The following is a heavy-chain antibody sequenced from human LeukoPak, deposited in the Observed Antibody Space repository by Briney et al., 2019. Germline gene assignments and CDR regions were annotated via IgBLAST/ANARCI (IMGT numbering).Heavy chain of an antibody. CDR3: ARDVIVEFLHYSYANAFDI. CDR2: TYYRSKWYN. Sequence: SPTLSLTCAISGDSVSSNSAAWNWIRQSPSRGLEWLGRTYYRSKWYNDYAVSVKSRITINPDTSKNQFSLQLNSVTPEDTAVYYCARDVIVEFLHYSYANAFDIWGQGTMVTVSS. D-gene: IGHD2-21*01. V-gene: IGHV6-1*01. CDR1: GDSVSSNSAA. J-gene: IGHJ3*02.